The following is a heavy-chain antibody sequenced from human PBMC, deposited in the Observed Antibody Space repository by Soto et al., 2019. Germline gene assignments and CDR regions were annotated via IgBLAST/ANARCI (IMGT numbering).Heavy chain of an antibody. Sequence: SQTLSLTCAISGDSVSSNSAAWNWIRQSPSRGLEWLGRTYYRSKWYNDYAVSAKSRITINPDTSKNQFSLQLNSVTPEDTAVYYCAREPYGDSTNYYYYYGMDVWGQGTTVTVS. V-gene: IGHV6-1*01. CDR3: AREPYGDSTNYYYYYGMDV. CDR1: GDSVSSNSAA. CDR2: TYYRSKWYN. J-gene: IGHJ6*02. D-gene: IGHD4-17*01.